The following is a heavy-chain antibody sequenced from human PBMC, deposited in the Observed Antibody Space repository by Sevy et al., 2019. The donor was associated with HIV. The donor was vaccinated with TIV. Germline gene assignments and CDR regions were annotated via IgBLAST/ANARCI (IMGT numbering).Heavy chain of an antibody. V-gene: IGHV3-30*18. Sequence: GGSLRLSCTASGFTFSSYDIHWVRQAPGMGLEWVTSISYDGSNKYYGHSVQGRFSISRDNSKNTLFLDMNSLRTEDTAVYYCAKGASWSGYLRNYYYYGMDVWGQGTTVTVSS. CDR1: GFTFSSYD. CDR3: AKGASWSGYLRNYYYYGMDV. D-gene: IGHD3-3*01. CDR2: ISYDGSNK. J-gene: IGHJ6*02.